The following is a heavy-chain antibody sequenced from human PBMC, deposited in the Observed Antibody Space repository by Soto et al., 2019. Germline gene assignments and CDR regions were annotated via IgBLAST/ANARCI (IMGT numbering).Heavy chain of an antibody. CDR1: GFTVSSNY. CDR2: IYSGGST. V-gene: IGHV3-66*04. CDR3: ARHVTIFGVVIGNNWFDP. D-gene: IGHD3-3*01. Sequence: GGSLRLSCAASGFTVSSNYMSWVRQAPGKGLEWVSVIYSGGSTYYADSVKGRFTISRDNSKNTLYLQMNSLRAEDTAVYYCARHVTIFGVVIGNNWFDPWGQGTLVTVSS. J-gene: IGHJ5*02.